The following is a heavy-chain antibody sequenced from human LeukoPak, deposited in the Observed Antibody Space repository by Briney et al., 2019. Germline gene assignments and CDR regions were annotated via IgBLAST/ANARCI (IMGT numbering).Heavy chain of an antibody. CDR2: IYTSGST. CDR1: GGSISSYY. D-gene: IGHD6-19*01. CDR3: ARDPIAVAEYFDY. V-gene: IGHV4-4*07. J-gene: IGHJ4*02. Sequence: SETLSLTCTVSGGSISSYYWSWIRRPAGKGLEWIGRIYTSGSTNYNPSLKSRVTMSVDTSKNQFSLKLSSVTAADTAVYYCARDPIAVAEYFDYWGQGTLVTVSS.